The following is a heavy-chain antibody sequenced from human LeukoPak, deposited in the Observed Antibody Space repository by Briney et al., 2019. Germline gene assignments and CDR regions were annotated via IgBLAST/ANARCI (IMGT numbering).Heavy chain of an antibody. D-gene: IGHD6-13*01. V-gene: IGHV3-23*01. CDR1: GFTFSSYA. Sequence: GGSLRLSCAASGFTFSSYARSWIRQPPGKGLEWISAISGSGGSTYYADSVKGRFTISRDNSKNTLYLQMNSLRAEDTAVYYCAKSSSRSKFWFDPWGQGTLVTVSS. CDR2: ISGSGGST. J-gene: IGHJ5*02. CDR3: AKSSSRSKFWFDP.